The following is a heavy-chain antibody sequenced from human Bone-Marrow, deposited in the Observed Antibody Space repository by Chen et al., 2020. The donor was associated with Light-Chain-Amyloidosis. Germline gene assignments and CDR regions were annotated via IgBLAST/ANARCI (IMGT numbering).Heavy chain of an antibody. CDR2: ISPDDSYA. CDR3: ARRRDGYNFDY. V-gene: IGHV5-51*01. Sequence: EVQLEQSGPEVKKPGESLKISCKGSGYTFPNYWIGWVRQMPGKGLEWMGVISPDDSYARYSPSFEGQVTISADKSIPTAYLQWRSLKASDTAMYYCARRRDGYNFDYWGQGTLVTVSS. CDR1: GYTFPNYW. J-gene: IGHJ4*02. D-gene: IGHD5-12*01.